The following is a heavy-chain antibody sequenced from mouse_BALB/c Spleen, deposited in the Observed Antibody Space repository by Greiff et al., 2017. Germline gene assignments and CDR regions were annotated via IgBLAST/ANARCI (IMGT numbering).Heavy chain of an antibody. D-gene: IGHD2-14*01. CDR2: IDPENGDT. CDR1: GFNIKDSY. J-gene: IGHJ4*01. V-gene: IGHV14-4*02. CDR3: NGAYYRYGGASQGMDY. Sequence: VQLKQSGAELVRSGASVKLSCTASGFNIKDSYMHWVKQRPEQGLEWIGWIDPENGDTDYAPKFQGKATMTADTSSNTAYLQLSSLTSEDTAVYYCNGAYYRYGGASQGMDYWGQGTSVTVSS.